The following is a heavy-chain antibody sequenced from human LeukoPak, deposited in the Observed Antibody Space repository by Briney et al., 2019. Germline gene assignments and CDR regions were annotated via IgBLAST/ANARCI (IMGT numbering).Heavy chain of an antibody. J-gene: IGHJ5*02. D-gene: IGHD3-3*01. CDR1: GGSISSYY. CDR2: MYYRGNT. V-gene: IGHV4-59*12. Sequence: SETLSLTCTVSGGSISSYYWSWIRQPPGKGLEWIGYMYYRGNTNYDPSLKSRVTISIDTPNNQLSLKLTSVTAADTAVYYCARVSTIFNWFDPWGQGTLVTVSS. CDR3: ARVSTIFNWFDP.